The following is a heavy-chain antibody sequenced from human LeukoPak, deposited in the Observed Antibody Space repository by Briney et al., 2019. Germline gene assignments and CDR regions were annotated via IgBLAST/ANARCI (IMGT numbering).Heavy chain of an antibody. CDR1: GFSFSDSH. D-gene: IGHD6-19*01. J-gene: IGHJ3*02. CDR3: AKAYSSGWYDAFDI. CDR2: ISSSGSKR. V-gene: IGHV3-11*01. Sequence: GGSLRLSCAASGFSFSDSHMSWIRQAPGKGLEWILYISSSGSKREYADSVKGRFTISRDNSKNTLYLQMNSLRAEDTAVYYCAKAYSSGWYDAFDIWGQGTMVTVSS.